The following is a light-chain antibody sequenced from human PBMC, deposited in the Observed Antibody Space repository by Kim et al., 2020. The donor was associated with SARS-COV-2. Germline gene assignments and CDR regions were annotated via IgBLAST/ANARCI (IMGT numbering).Light chain of an antibody. J-gene: IGLJ7*01. CDR1: SSDVGSYNL. CDR2: EVS. Sequence: QSALTQPASVSGSPGQWITISCTGTSSDVGSYNLVSWYQQHPGKAPKLMIYEVSKRPSGVSNRFSGSKSGNTASLTISGLQAEDEADYYCCSYAGSSPAVFGGGTQLTVL. CDR3: CSYAGSSPAV. V-gene: IGLV2-23*02.